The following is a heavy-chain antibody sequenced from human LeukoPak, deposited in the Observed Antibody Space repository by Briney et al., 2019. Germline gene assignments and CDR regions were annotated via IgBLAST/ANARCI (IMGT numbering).Heavy chain of an antibody. CDR2: ISYDGSNK. CDR1: GFTFSSYA. CDR3: AKAEVVVVAATRSPFDY. J-gene: IGHJ4*02. V-gene: IGHV3-30-3*01. Sequence: GGSLRLSCAASGFTFSSYAMHWVRQAPGKGLEWVAVISYDGSNKYYADSVKGRFTISRDNSKNTLYLQMNSLRAEDTAVYYCAKAEVVVVAATRSPFDYWGQGTLVTVSS. D-gene: IGHD2-15*01.